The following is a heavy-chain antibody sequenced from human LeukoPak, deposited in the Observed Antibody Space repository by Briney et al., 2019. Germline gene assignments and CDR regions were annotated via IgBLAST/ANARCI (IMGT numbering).Heavy chain of an antibody. V-gene: IGHV3-23*01. Sequence: GGSLRLSCAASGFTFSSYTMSWVRQAPGKGLESVSAISRRGDITTYADSVKGRFTISRDNSKNTLHLQMDSLRAEDTAVYSCAKPGTNAYYYAPFDYWGQGTLVTVSS. J-gene: IGHJ4*02. CDR1: GFTFSSYT. CDR2: ISRRGDIT. D-gene: IGHD3-22*01. CDR3: AKPGTNAYYYAPFDY.